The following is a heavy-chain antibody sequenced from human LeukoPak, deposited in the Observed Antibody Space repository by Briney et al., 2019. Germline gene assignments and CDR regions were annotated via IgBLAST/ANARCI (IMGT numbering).Heavy chain of an antibody. CDR2: IYHSGST. CDR3: ARVPIVVVPAALDY. Sequence: SETQSLTCTVSGYSISSGYYWGWIRQPPGKGLEWIGSIYHSGSTYYNPSLKSRVTISVDTSKNQFSLKLSSVTAADTAVYYCARVPIVVVPAALDYWGQGTLVTVSS. D-gene: IGHD2-2*01. J-gene: IGHJ4*02. V-gene: IGHV4-38-2*02. CDR1: GYSISSGYY.